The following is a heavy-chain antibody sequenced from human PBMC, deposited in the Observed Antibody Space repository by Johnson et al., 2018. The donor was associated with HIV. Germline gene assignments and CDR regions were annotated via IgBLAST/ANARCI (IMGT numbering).Heavy chain of an antibody. D-gene: IGHD3-10*01. Sequence: VQLVESGGGLIQPGGSLRLSCAASGFTISSNYMSWVRQAPGKGLEWVSVIYSGGKTYYADSVKGRFTISRDNSKNTLYLQMNSLKAEDTAVYYCTRDRDGVGVSWGQGTMVTVSS. CDR3: TRDRDGVGVS. CDR1: GFTISSNY. J-gene: IGHJ3*01. V-gene: IGHV3-66*01. CDR2: IYSGGKT.